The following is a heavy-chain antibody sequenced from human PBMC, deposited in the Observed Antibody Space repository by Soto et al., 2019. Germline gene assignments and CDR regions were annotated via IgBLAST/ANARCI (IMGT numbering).Heavy chain of an antibody. CDR3: ARDHCSGGSCYRYYYGMGV. CDR2: ISAYNGNT. V-gene: IGHV1-18*01. J-gene: IGHJ6*02. CDR1: GYTFTSYG. D-gene: IGHD2-15*01. Sequence: ASVTVSCKASGYTFTSYGISWVRQAPGQGLEWMGWISAYNGNTNYAQKLQGRVTMTTDTSTSTAYMELRSLRSDDTAVYYCARDHCSGGSCYRYYYGMGVWGQGTTVTVS.